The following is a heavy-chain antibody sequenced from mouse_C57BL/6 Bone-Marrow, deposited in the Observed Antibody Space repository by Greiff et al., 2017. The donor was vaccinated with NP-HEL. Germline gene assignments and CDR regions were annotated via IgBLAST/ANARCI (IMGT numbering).Heavy chain of an antibody. CDR2: IYPRSGNT. Sequence: VQLVESGAELARPGASVKLSCKASGYTFTSYGISWVKQRTGQGLEWIGEIYPRSGNTYYNEKFKGKATLTADKSSSTAYMELRSLTSEDSAVYFCARSGLLRGAMDYWGQGTSVTVSS. D-gene: IGHD2-3*01. J-gene: IGHJ4*01. CDR1: GYTFTSYG. CDR3: ARSGLLRGAMDY. V-gene: IGHV1-81*01.